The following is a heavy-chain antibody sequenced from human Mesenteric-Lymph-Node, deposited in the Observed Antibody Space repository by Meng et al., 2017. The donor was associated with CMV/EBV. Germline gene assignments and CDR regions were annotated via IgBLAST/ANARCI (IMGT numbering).Heavy chain of an antibody. D-gene: IGHD4-17*01. J-gene: IGHJ4*02. Sequence: SETLSLTCTVSGGSVSSSNYIWGWIRQPPGKGLEWIGNINYGGSTSYSPSLKNRVTMSVDTSKNQFSLNLNSVTAADTAVYYCARRRSGRGDYGLPGDHFDSWGQGTLVTVSS. CDR3: ARRRSGRGDYGLPGDHFDS. CDR2: INYGGST. CDR1: GGSVSSSNYI. V-gene: IGHV4-39*07.